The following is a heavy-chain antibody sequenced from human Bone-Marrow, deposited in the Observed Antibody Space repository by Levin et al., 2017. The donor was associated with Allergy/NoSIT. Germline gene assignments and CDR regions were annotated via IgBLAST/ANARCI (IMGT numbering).Heavy chain of an antibody. CDR3: ARDNGRWSFDY. J-gene: IGHJ4*02. CDR2: VICRGGST. V-gene: IGHV1-46*01. CDR1: GYTFTNSY. Sequence: WASVKVSCKASGYTFTNSYIHWMRQAPGQGLEWMGRVICRGGSTIYAQKFQGRITIGRDASTSTVYMELSSLRSDDTAVYYCARDNGRWSFDYWGQGTLVTVSS. D-gene: IGHD2-15*01.